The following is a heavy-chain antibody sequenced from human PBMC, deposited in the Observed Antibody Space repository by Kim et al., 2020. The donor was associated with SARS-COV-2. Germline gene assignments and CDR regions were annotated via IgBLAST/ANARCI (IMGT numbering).Heavy chain of an antibody. D-gene: IGHD7-27*01. CDR3: ARRFGPHGTGGNDY. CDR1: GYTFTSYG. V-gene: IGHV1-18*01. Sequence: ASVKVSCKASGYTFTSYGISWVRQAPGQGLEWMGWISAYNGNTNYAQKLQGRVTMTTDTSTSTAYMELRSLRSDDTAVYYCARRFGPHGTGGNDYWGQGTLVTVSS. J-gene: IGHJ4*02. CDR2: ISAYNGNT.